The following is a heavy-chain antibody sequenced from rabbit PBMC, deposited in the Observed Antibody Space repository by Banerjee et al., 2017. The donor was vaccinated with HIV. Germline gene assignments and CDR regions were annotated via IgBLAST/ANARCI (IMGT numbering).Heavy chain of an antibody. D-gene: IGHD1-1*01. Sequence: PGKGLEWIGCINSSSRNVVYASWATGRFTITRSTSLNTVTLQMTSLTAADTATYFCARDLGGVIGWNFNLWGQGTLVTVS. J-gene: IGHJ4*01. CDR2: INSSSRNV. V-gene: IGHV1S43*01. CDR3: ARDLGGVIGWNFNL.